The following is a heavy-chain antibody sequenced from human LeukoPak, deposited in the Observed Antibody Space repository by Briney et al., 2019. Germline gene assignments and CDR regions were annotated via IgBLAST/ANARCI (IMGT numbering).Heavy chain of an antibody. CDR1: GYRFTNCW. V-gene: IGHV5-51*01. Sequence: GESLKISCKASGYRFTNCWIGWVRQMPGKGLAGMGVIYPDDSDTTYSPCFQGQVTISADKSISTAYLQWSSLKASDTAMYYCASAGDSSGYYYFSAFDIWGQGTMVTVSS. D-gene: IGHD3-22*01. J-gene: IGHJ3*02. CDR3: ASAGDSSGYYYFSAFDI. CDR2: IYPDDSDT.